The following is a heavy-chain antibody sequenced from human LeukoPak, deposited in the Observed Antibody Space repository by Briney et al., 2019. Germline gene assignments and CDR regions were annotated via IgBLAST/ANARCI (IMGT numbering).Heavy chain of an antibody. V-gene: IGHV3-9*01. Sequence: PGRSLRLSCAASGFTFDDYAMHWVRQAPGKGLEWVSGISWNSGSIGYADSVKGRFTISRDNAKNSLYQQMNSLRAEDTALYYCAKDSLEGDPGWYFDLWGRGTLVTVSS. J-gene: IGHJ2*01. CDR3: AKDSLEGDPGWYFDL. CDR1: GFTFDDYA. CDR2: ISWNSGSI. D-gene: IGHD2-21*02.